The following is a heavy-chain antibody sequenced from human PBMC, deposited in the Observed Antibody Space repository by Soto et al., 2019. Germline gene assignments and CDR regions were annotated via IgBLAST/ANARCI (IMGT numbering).Heavy chain of an antibody. D-gene: IGHD1-20*01. Sequence: VSGPPLVNPTETLTLPCAFSGFSLTSPGMCVSWIRQPPGKALEWLALIERDDDDKYYSTSLKTRLTISKDTRKNQVVLTMANMDPADSGTYYWARCIRGAPRFNGMDVWGQGTPVTVSS. J-gene: IGHJ6*02. CDR1: GFSLTSPGMC. V-gene: IGHV2-70*13. CDR3: ARCIRGAPRFNGMDV. CDR2: IERDDDDK.